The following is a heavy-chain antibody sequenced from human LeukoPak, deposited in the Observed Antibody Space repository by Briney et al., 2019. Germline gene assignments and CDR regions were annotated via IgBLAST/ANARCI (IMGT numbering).Heavy chain of an antibody. CDR2: INHSGST. J-gene: IGHJ1*01. D-gene: IGHD6-19*01. CDR3: ARESGSSGGLGFQH. Sequence: SETLSLTCAVHGGSFSGYYWSWIRQPPGKGLEWIGEINHSGSTNYNPSLKSRVTISVDTSKNQFSLKLSSVTAADTAVYYCARESGSSGGLGFQHWGQGTLVTVSS. V-gene: IGHV4-34*01. CDR1: GGSFSGYY.